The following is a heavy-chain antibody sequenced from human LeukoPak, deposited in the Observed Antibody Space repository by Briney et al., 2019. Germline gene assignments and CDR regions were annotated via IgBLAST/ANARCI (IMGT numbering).Heavy chain of an antibody. D-gene: IGHD2-2*03. V-gene: IGHV3-23*01. CDR1: GFSFSSSA. Sequence: GGSLRLSCVASGFSFSSSAMSWVRQAPGRGLQWVSSISGTGSATHYADSVKVRFIISRDNSTNTLYLQRHSLRVADTAIYYCAKDQGPAYAPVGSAPQFYWGPGALVTVSS. CDR2: ISGTGSAT. J-gene: IGHJ4*02. CDR3: AKDQGPAYAPVGSAPQFY.